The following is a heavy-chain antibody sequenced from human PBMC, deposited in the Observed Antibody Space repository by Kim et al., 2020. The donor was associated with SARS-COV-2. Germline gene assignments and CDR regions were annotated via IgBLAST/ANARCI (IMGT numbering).Heavy chain of an antibody. V-gene: IGHV1-2*02. CDR3: VRETLQSPKGVFEI. Sequence: ASVKVSCKASGDTFNGHYIHWVRQAPGQGLEWLGWIKPKYGDSQYAENFQGRVSMTRDTSINTVFMELSRLRSDDTAVYHCVRETLQSPKGVFEIWGPRT. D-gene: IGHD2-8*01. J-gene: IGHJ3*02. CDR1: GDTFNGHY. CDR2: IKPKYGDS.